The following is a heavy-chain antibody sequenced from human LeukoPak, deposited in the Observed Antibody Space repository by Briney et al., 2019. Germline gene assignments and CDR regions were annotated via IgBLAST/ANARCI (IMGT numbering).Heavy chain of an antibody. CDR2: ISDYNGNT. CDR1: GYTFIRYG. CDR3: ARDFSAGCDLFDY. J-gene: IGHJ4*01. Sequence: ASVKLSCTAPGYTFIRYGISWVRQAPGQGLEWMGWISDYNGNTNYAQQIQGRVTITRDTSTSTAYMERRSLRSDDTAVYCCARDFSAGCDLFDYWGQGTPGTVSP. V-gene: IGHV1-18*01. D-gene: IGHD2-21*01.